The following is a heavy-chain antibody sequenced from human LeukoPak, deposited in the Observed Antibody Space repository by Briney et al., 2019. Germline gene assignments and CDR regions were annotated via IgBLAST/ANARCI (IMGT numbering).Heavy chain of an antibody. CDR2: IYYSGST. CDR1: GGSFSGYY. Sequence: PSETLSLTCAVYGGSFSGYYWSWIRQPPGKGLEWIGSIYYSGSTYYNPSLKSRVTISVDTSKNQFSLKLSSVTAADTAVYYCARDSGSPYWGQGTLVTVSS. V-gene: IGHV4-34*01. CDR3: ARDSGSPY. D-gene: IGHD6-19*01. J-gene: IGHJ4*02.